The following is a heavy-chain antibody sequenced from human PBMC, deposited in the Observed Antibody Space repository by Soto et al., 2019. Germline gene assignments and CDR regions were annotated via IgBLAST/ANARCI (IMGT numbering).Heavy chain of an antibody. CDR3: ARAYHYVFYSYMDV. Sequence: ASVKVSCKASGYTFTSYDINWVRQATGQGLEWMGWMNPNSGNTGYAQKFQGRVTMTRNTSISTAYMELSSLRSEDTAVYYCARAYHYVFYSYMDVWGKGTTVTVSS. D-gene: IGHD5-12*01. CDR1: GYTFTSYD. CDR2: MNPNSGNT. J-gene: IGHJ6*03. V-gene: IGHV1-8*01.